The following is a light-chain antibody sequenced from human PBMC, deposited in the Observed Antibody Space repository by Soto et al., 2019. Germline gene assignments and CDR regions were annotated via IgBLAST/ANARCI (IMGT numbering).Light chain of an antibody. J-gene: IGKJ3*01. CDR1: QSVSSY. CDR2: DAS. V-gene: IGKV3-11*01. CDR3: QQRSNWPPR. Sequence: EIVLTQSPGTLSLSPGERATLSCRASQSVSSYLAWYQQKPGQAPRLLIYDASNRATGIPARFSGSGSGTDFTLTISSLEPEDFAVYYCQQRSNWPPRFGPGTKVDI.